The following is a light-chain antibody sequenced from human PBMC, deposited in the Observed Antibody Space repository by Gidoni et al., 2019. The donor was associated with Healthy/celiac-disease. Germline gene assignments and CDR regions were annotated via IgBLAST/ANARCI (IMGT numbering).Light chain of an antibody. Sequence: IQMTPSPSSLSASVGDRVTITCRASQSISSYLNWYQQKPGNAPKLLMYAASSLQSGVPARFSGSGSGTDFTRTISSLQHEDFATYYCQQSYSTPGFGQGTKVEIK. V-gene: IGKV1-39*01. CDR2: AAS. CDR3: QQSYSTPG. J-gene: IGKJ1*01. CDR1: QSISSY.